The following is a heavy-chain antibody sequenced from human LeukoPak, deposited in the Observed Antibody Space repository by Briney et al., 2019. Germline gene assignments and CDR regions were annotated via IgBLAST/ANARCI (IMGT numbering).Heavy chain of an antibody. Sequence: GGSLRLSCAASGFTFSSYWMHWVRQAPGKGLVWVSRINSDGSSISYAASVKGRFTISRDNAKIKLYLQMNSLRAEDTAVYYCARQGRGDNSGYYYWGQGTLVTVSS. CDR2: INSDGSSI. D-gene: IGHD3-22*01. J-gene: IGHJ4*02. CDR1: GFTFSSYW. CDR3: ARQGRGDNSGYYY. V-gene: IGHV3-74*01.